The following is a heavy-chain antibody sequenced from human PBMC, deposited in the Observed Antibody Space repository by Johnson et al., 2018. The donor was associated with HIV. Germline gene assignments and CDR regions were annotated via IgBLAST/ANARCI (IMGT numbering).Heavy chain of an antibody. V-gene: IGHV3-30*18. Sequence: VQLVESGGGVVQPGMSLRLSCAASGFTFSSYGMHWVRQAPGKGLEWVAVISYDGSNKYYADSVKGRFTISRDNSKNTLYLQMNSLRAEDTAVYYCAKVSWEARLGDPFDIWGQGTMVTVSS. CDR1: GFTFSSYG. CDR2: ISYDGSNK. D-gene: IGHD1-26*01. J-gene: IGHJ3*02. CDR3: AKVSWEARLGDPFDI.